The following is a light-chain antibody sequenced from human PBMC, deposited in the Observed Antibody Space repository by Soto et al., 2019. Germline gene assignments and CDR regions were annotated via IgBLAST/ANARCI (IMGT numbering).Light chain of an antibody. CDR3: QQSYSTPLYT. V-gene: IGKV1-39*01. CDR1: QSISNY. Sequence: DIQMTQSPSSLSASVGDRVTITCRANQSISNYLNWYQQKPGKAPKLLIYAAFSLQSGVPSRFSGSGSGTDFTLTISSLQPVDFATYYCQQSYSTPLYTFGQGTKLEIK. CDR2: AAF. J-gene: IGKJ2*01.